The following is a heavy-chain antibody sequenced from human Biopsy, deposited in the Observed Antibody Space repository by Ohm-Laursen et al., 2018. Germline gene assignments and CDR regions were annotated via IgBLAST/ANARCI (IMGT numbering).Heavy chain of an antibody. D-gene: IGHD5-24*01. CDR1: GGSINSYY. J-gene: IGHJ2*01. V-gene: IGHV4-4*07. CDR3: ASAGYNPDWNFDL. Sequence: SETLSLTCSVSGGSINSYYWSWMRQPAGKGLEWIGRLFTSGTTNYSPSLNNRVTMSVDTSKSQFSLRLTSVTAADTAVYYCASAGYNPDWNFDLWGRGTRVTVSS. CDR2: LFTSGTT.